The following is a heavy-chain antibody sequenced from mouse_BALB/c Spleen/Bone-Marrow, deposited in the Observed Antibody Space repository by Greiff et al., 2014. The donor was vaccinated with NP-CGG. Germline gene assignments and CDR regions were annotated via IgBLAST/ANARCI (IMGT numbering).Heavy chain of an antibody. CDR1: GFPLTGYG. CDR2: IWGDGST. D-gene: IGHD2-4*01. CDR3: ARDSFLITRALDY. V-gene: IGHV2-6-7*01. J-gene: IGHJ4*01. Sequence: VKLVESGPGLVAPSQSLSITCTVSGFPLTGYGVSWVRQPPGKGLEWLGMIWGDGSTDYNSALKSRLSISKDYSKSQVFLKMNSLQTDDKARYYCARDSFLITRALDYWGQGTSVTVSS.